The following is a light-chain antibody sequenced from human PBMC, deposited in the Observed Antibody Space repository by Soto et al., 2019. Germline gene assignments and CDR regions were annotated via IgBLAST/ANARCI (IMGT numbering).Light chain of an antibody. J-gene: IGKJ1*01. CDR1: QSVSSN. CDR3: KPGSKWPPWP. V-gene: IGKV3-11*01. Sequence: MGVTQARGTLSLSQGERATLSYRASQSVSSNLAWYQQKPGQPPRLLIYGASTRATGVPARFSGSGSGTDFTLTISSLEPEDFAVYYCKPGSKWPPWPFGQGAKVDI. CDR2: GAS.